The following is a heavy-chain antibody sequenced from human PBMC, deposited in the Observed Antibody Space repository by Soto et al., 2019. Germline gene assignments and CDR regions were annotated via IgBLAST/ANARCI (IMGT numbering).Heavy chain of an antibody. V-gene: IGHV4-4*07. CDR1: GHSISADY. D-gene: IGHD3-22*01. CDR2: VDASGNT. CDR3: ARDVGGSVVPPWFDP. J-gene: IGHJ5*02. Sequence: QVQLQESGPGLVKASETLSLSCTVSGHSISADYWSWIRQPAGKRLEWIGRVDASGNTNYNPSLKSRVTMSVDTSKNQFFLKVRSVTAADTAMYFCARDVGGSVVPPWFDPWGQGALVTVSS.